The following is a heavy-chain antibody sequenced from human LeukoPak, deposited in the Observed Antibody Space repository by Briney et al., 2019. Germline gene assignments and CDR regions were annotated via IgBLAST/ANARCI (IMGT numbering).Heavy chain of an antibody. CDR2: IKKDGSEK. D-gene: IGHD3-16*01. V-gene: IGHV3-7*01. J-gene: IGHJ4*02. CDR3: ARWGNLPLDY. CDR1: GFTFSTYW. Sequence: GGSLRLSCAASGFTFSTYWMSWVRQAPGKGLEWVANIKKDGSEKYYVDSVKDRFTISRDNAKNSVYLQMNSLRAEGTAVYYCARWGNLPLDYWGQGSLVTVSS.